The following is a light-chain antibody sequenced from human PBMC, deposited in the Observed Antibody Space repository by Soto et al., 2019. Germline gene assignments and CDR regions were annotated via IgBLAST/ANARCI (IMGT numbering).Light chain of an antibody. J-gene: IGKJ1*01. V-gene: IGKV1-5*01. CDR1: QSIGDS. Sequence: DIQMTQSPSTLSASLGERVTITCRASQSIGDSLAGGQQKLGNGHSFLIAVVISWERWGSLRFTGSGPGSRFTFTFRSMQRDEFTTRKSQQFRGYSRLLGQGTKVDIK. CDR2: VVI. CDR3: QQFRGYSRL.